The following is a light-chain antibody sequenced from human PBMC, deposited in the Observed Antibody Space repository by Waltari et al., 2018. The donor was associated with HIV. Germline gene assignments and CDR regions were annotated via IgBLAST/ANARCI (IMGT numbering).Light chain of an antibody. J-gene: IGKJ1*01. V-gene: IGKV1-5*03. Sequence: DTQMTQSPATVSASVGDRVTITCRASQSISTNLAWYQQKPGKPPKLLMRKASSLESGVSSRFSGSGSGTDFTLTINNLQTEDSATYYCQEYQGHLWTFGQGTKVEI. CDR2: KAS. CDR3: QEYQGHLWT. CDR1: QSISTN.